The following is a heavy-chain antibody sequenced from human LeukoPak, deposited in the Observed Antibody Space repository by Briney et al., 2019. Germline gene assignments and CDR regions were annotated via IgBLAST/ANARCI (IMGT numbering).Heavy chain of an antibody. Sequence: SETLSLTCAVYGGSFSGYYWSWIRQPPGKGLEWIGEINHSGSTNYNPSLKSRVTISVDTSKNQFSLKLSSVTAADTAVYYCARAVRGYSGSEYYFDYWGQGTLVTVSS. D-gene: IGHD5-12*01. CDR3: ARAVRGYSGSEYYFDY. V-gene: IGHV4-34*01. CDR1: GGSFSGYY. CDR2: INHSGST. J-gene: IGHJ4*02.